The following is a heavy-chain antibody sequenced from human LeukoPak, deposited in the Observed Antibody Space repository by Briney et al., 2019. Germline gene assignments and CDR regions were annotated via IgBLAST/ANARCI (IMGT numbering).Heavy chain of an antibody. V-gene: IGHV6-1*01. CDR3: ARYGSAWYLDY. J-gene: IGHJ4*02. CDR1: GDSVSSNSAA. CDR2: TYYRSNWYS. Sequence: SQTLSLTCAISGDSVSSNSAAWNWIRQSSSRGLEWLGRTYYRSNWYSDYAISVRSRITINPDTSKNQLSLHLNSVTPEDTAVYYCARYGSAWYLDYWGQGTLVTVSS. D-gene: IGHD6-19*01.